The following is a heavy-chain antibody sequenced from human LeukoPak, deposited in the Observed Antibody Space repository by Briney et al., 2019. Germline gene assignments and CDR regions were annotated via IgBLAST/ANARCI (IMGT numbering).Heavy chain of an antibody. CDR2: IYYSGST. Sequence: SETLSLTCTVSGGSISSSSYYWGWLRQPPGKGLEWIGSIYYSGSTYYNPSLKSRVTISVDTSKNQFSLKLSSVTAADTAVYYCARHVRVAGTIDYWGQGTLVTVSS. CDR1: GGSISSSSYY. V-gene: IGHV4-39*01. J-gene: IGHJ4*02. CDR3: ARHVRVAGTIDY. D-gene: IGHD6-19*01.